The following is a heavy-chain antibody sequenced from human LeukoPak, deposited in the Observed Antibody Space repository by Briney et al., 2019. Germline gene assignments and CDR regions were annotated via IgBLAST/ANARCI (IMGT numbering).Heavy chain of an antibody. CDR1: GFRVSVNY. V-gene: IGHV3-66*01. CDR3: AKDRSRYNWNPGDY. CDR2: IYSSGGT. J-gene: IGHJ4*02. Sequence: GGSLRLSCAASGFRVSVNYMSWVRQAPGKGLEWVSVIYSSGGTYYTDSVKGRFIISRDNSKNTLDLQMNSVRAEDTAVYYCAKDRSRYNWNPGDYWGQGTLVTVSS. D-gene: IGHD1-20*01.